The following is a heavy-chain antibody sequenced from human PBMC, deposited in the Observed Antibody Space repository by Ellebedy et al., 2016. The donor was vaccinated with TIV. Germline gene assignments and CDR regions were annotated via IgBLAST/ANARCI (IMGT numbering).Heavy chain of an antibody. V-gene: IGHV4-34*01. Sequence: MPSETLSLTCAVYGGSFSGNYWSWIRQPPGKGLEWIGEINHSGSTNYNPSLKSRVTISVDTSKNQFSLKLSSATAADTAVYYCARAPGRALTAYYKMDYGMDVWGQGTTVIVSS. CDR2: INHSGST. J-gene: IGHJ6*02. CDR3: ARAPGRALTAYYKMDYGMDV. D-gene: IGHD3-9*01. CDR1: GGSFSGNY.